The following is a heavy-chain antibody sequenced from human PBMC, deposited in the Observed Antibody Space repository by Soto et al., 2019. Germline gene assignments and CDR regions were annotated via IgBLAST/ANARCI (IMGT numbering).Heavy chain of an antibody. D-gene: IGHD6-19*01. J-gene: IGHJ4*02. CDR1: GGTFSSYT. CDR2: IIPVFNTT. CDR3: ARSRGRGWTPY. V-gene: IGHV1-69*06. Sequence: QVHLVQSEAEVKKPGSSVKVSCKASGGTFSSYTVSWVRQAPGQGLEWVGGIIPVFNTTYYAQKFQGRFTILADKSTSTAYMELSNLRSEDTAVYYCARSRGRGWTPYWGQGTLVTVSS.